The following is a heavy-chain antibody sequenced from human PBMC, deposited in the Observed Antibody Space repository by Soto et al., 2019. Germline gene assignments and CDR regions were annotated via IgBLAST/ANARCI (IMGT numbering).Heavy chain of an antibody. CDR1: GGSISSGGYY. CDR2: IYYSGST. V-gene: IGHV4-31*03. J-gene: IGHJ3*02. CDR3: ARDSGTVVVADTPSFDI. Sequence: QVQLQESGPGLVKPSQTLSLTCTVSGGSISSGGYYWSWIRQHPGKGLEWIGYIYYSGSTYYNPSLKRRVTISVDTSKNQFSLKLSSVTAADTAVYYCARDSGTVVVADTPSFDIWGQGTMVTVSS. D-gene: IGHD2-15*01.